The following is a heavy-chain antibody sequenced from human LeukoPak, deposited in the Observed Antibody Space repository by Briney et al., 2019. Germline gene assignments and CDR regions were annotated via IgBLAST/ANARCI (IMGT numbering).Heavy chain of an antibody. CDR2: IYHSGST. J-gene: IGHJ4*02. CDR3: ARGPSERYYESSGYYYFDY. V-gene: IGHV4-30-2*01. CDR1: GGSISSGGYS. Sequence: SETLSLTCAVSGGSISSGGYSWSWIRRPPGKGLEWIGYIYHSGSTYYNPSLKSRVTISVDTSKNHFSLKLTSVTAADTAVYYCARGPSERYYESSGYYYFDYWGQGTLVTVSS. D-gene: IGHD3-22*01.